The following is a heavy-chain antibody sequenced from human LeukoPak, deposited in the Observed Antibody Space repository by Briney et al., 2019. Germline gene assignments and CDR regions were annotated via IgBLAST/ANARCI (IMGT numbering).Heavy chain of an antibody. J-gene: IGHJ5*02. Sequence: ASVKVSCKASGYTFSGYYMHWVRQAPGQGLEWMGWINPKSGGTNEAQKFHDRVTMTRDTSIRTAYMEVSRLRSDDTAVYYCARAYYDSGGSRFDPWGQGTLATVSS. CDR1: GYTFSGYY. V-gene: IGHV1-2*02. D-gene: IGHD3-22*01. CDR3: ARAYYDSGGSRFDP. CDR2: INPKSGGT.